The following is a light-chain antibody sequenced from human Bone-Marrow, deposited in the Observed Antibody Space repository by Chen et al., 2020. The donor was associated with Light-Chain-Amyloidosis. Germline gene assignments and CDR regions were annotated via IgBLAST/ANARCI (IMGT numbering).Light chain of an antibody. CDR3: QQYGTRPLA. J-gene: IGKJ4*01. Sequence: EIVLTQSPGTLSLSPGEGANHSCRASQTISSNYLTWYQQKFGQAPRLFIYGSSSRATGIPDRVTGSGCGTDFTLPSNRLQPEDFRINYSQQYGTRPLAFGGGTKVEFK. CDR1: QTISSNY. V-gene: IGKV3-20*01. CDR2: GSS.